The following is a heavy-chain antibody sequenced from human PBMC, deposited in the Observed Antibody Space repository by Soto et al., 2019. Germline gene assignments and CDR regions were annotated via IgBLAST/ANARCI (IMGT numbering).Heavy chain of an antibody. CDR1: GGTFSSYA. D-gene: IGHD2-2*01. J-gene: IGHJ6*02. Sequence: QVQLVQSGAEVKKPGSSVKVSCKASGGTFSSYAISWVRRAPGQGLEWMGGIIPIFGTANYAQKFQGRVTITADESTSTAYMELSSLRSEDTAVYYCARDGGPAAIADPDRDYYYGMDVWGQGTTVTVSS. CDR3: ARDGGPAAIADPDRDYYYGMDV. V-gene: IGHV1-69*01. CDR2: IIPIFGTA.